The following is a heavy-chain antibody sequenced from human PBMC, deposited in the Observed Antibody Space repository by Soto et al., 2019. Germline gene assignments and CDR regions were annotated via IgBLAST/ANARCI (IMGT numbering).Heavy chain of an antibody. V-gene: IGHV1-69*02. J-gene: IGHJ4*02. CDR3: ARGAGSSWYGGFDY. CDR1: GGTFSSYT. CDR2: IIPILGIA. Sequence: SVKVSCKASGGTFSSYTISWVRQAPGQGLEWMGRIIPILGIANYAQKFQGRVTITADKSTSTAYMELSSLRSEDTAVYYCARGAGSSWYGGFDYWGQGTLVTVS. D-gene: IGHD6-13*01.